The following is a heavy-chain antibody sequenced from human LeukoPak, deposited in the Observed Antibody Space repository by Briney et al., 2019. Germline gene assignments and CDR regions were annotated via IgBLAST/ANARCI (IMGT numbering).Heavy chain of an antibody. Sequence: PSETLSLTCTVSGGSVSSGSYYWSWIRQPPGKGLEWIGYIYYSGSTNYNPSLKSRVTISVDMSKNQFSQKLSSVTAADTAVYYCARNDYGDYPDYWGQGTLVTVSS. CDR2: IYYSGST. J-gene: IGHJ4*02. CDR1: GGSVSSGSYY. D-gene: IGHD4-17*01. CDR3: ARNDYGDYPDY. V-gene: IGHV4-61*01.